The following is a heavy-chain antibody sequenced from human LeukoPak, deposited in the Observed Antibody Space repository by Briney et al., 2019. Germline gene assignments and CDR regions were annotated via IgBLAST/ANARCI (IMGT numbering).Heavy chain of an antibody. Sequence: ASVKVSCKASGGTFSSYAISWVRQAPGQGLEWMGWISAYNGNTHYAQNLRDRLTITTDASTNSAHMELRSLRSDDTAVYYCARDRLGGDLTGESLYWGQGTRVTVSS. V-gene: IGHV1-18*01. CDR3: ARDRLGGDLTGESLY. CDR1: GGTFSSYA. CDR2: ISAYNGNT. J-gene: IGHJ4*02. D-gene: IGHD1-14*01.